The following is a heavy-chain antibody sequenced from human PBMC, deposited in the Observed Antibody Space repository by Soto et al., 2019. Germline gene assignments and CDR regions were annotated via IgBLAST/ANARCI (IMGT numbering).Heavy chain of an antibody. CDR3: ARGRGEFDG. D-gene: IGHD2-21*01. V-gene: IGHV4-34*01. CDR2: INHSGNT. J-gene: IGHJ5*02. CDR1: GASLSDNY. Sequence: LSLTCAVYGASLSDNYCNWLRQPPGKGLEWIGEINHSGNTNYNPSLRSRVTISIDTSKNQLSLNLRSVSAAATAVYYCARGRGEFDGWVQGTPVTVSS.